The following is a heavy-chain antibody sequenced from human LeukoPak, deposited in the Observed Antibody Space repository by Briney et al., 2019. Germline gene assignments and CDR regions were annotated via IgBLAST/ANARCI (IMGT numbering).Heavy chain of an antibody. V-gene: IGHV3-13*04. D-gene: IGHD2-2*01. Sequence: GSLRLSCAASGFTFSDYDMHWVRQPTGGGLEWVSVIGKRGDTYYPGSMKGRFTITRENARNSLYLQMNSLRVEDTAVYYCARDLCDSTICDRYFEVWGRGTLVTVSS. J-gene: IGHJ2*01. CDR3: ARDLCDSTICDRYFEV. CDR2: IGKRGDT. CDR1: GFTFSDYD.